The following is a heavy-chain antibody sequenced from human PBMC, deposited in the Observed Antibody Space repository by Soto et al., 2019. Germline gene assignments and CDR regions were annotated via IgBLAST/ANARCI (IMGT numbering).Heavy chain of an antibody. Sequence: PSETLSLTCTVSGGSISSGGYYWSWIRQHPGKGLEWIGYIYYSGNTYYNPSLKSRVTISEDTSKNQFSLKLSSVTAADTAVYYCARATYYYDSSGYSDRVLDYWGHGTLVTSPQ. CDR2: IYYSGNT. CDR1: GGSISSGGYY. V-gene: IGHV4-31*03. CDR3: ARATYYYDSSGYSDRVLDY. D-gene: IGHD3-22*01. J-gene: IGHJ4*01.